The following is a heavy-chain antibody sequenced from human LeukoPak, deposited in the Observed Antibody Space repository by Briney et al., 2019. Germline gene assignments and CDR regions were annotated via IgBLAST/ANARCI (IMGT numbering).Heavy chain of an antibody. Sequence: GGSLRLSCAASGFTFSDRYMSWIRQAPGEGLEWGSYISSSSSYTNYADSVKGRFTISRDNAKNSLYLQMNSLRAEDTAVYYCARLGWATAPLDYWGQGTLVTVSS. CDR1: GFTFSDRY. CDR3: ARLGWATAPLDY. CDR2: ISSSSSYT. J-gene: IGHJ4*02. V-gene: IGHV3-11*06. D-gene: IGHD5-12*01.